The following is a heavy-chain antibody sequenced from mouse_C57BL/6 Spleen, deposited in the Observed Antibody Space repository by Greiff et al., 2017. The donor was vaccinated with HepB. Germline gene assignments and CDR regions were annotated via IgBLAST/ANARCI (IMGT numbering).Heavy chain of an antibody. CDR1: GYTFTSYT. CDR2: INPSSGYT. V-gene: IGHV1-4*01. J-gene: IGHJ1*03. D-gene: IGHD1-1*01. CDR3: ARPITTVVARYFDV. Sequence: QVQLKESGAELARPGASVKMSCKASGYTFTSYTMHWVKQRPGQGLEWIGYINPSSGYTKYNQKFKDKATLTADKSSSTAYMQLSSLTSEDSAVYYCARPITTVVARYFDVWGTGTTVTVSS.